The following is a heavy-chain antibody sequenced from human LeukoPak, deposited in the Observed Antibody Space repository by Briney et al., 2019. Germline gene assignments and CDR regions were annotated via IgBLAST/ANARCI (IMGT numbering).Heavy chain of an antibody. J-gene: IGHJ4*02. D-gene: IGHD3-16*01. V-gene: IGHV3-23*01. Sequence: GGSLRLSCAASGFTFSSYAMSWVRQAPGKGLEWVSAISGSGGSTYYADSVRGRFTISRDNSKNTLYLQMNSLRAEDTAVYYCAKDRNYDYVWGTLDYWGQGTLVTVSS. CDR1: GFTFSSYA. CDR2: ISGSGGST. CDR3: AKDRNYDYVWGTLDY.